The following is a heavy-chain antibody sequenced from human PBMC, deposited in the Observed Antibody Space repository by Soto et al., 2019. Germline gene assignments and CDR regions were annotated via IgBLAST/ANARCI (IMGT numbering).Heavy chain of an antibody. CDR3: ASRDPGTSVDY. D-gene: IGHD1-7*01. V-gene: IGHV4-4*02. Sequence: LSLTCAVSGVSFTSNNLWTWVRRPPGQGLEWIGEIYRTGSTNYNPSLKSRVTISLDKSENQFSLKVTSLTAADTAVYYCASRDPGTSVDYWGQGTLVTVSS. J-gene: IGHJ4*02. CDR2: IYRTGST. CDR1: GVSFTSNNL.